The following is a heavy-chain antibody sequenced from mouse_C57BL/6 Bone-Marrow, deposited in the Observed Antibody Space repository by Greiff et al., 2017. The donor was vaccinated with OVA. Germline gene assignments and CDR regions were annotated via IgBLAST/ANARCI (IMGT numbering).Heavy chain of an antibody. J-gene: IGHJ2*01. CDR2: IYPRSGNT. D-gene: IGHD3-2*02. CDR1: GYTFTSYG. V-gene: IGHV1-81*01. Sequence: QVQLQQSGAELARPGASVKLSCKASGYTFTSYGISWVKQRTGQGLEWIGEIYPRSGNTYYNEKFKGKATLTADKSSSTAYMGLRSLTSEDSAVYFCARSAQGSGDYWGQGTTLTVSS. CDR3: ARSAQGSGDY.